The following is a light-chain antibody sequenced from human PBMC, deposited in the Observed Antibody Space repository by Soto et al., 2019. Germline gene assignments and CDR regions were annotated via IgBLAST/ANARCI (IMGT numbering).Light chain of an antibody. J-gene: IGKJ4*01. V-gene: IGKV3-15*01. CDR3: QQYNDWPPLT. CDR2: DAS. CDR1: QSLRTN. Sequence: PGEIATLSCRASQSLRTNVAWYQQKPGQALRLLIYDASTRATGLSSRFSGSGSGTEFTLTISSLQSEDVAIYYCQQYNDWPPLTFGGGTRLEI.